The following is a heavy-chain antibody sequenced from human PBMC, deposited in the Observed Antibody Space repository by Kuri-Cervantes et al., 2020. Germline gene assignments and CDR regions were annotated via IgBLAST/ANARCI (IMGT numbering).Heavy chain of an antibody. CDR1: GYTFTSYG. V-gene: IGHV1-18*01. J-gene: IGHJ6*03. CDR2: INPNSGGT. D-gene: IGHD6-6*01. CDR3: AEEVRYSSSVGYMDV. Sequence: ASVKVSCKASGYTFTSYGISWVRQAPGQGLEWMGWINPNSGGTNYAQKFQGRVTITADKSPNTVYMELSSLRSEDTAVYYCAEEVRYSSSVGYMDVWGKGTTVTVSS.